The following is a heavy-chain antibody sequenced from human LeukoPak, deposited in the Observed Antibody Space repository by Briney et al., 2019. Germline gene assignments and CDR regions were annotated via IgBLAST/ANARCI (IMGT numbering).Heavy chain of an antibody. CDR1: GYTFTVYY. D-gene: IGHD3-10*01. CDR3: ATRRNSGERYYFDY. CDR2: INTNSGGT. J-gene: IGHJ4*02. Sequence: ASVTVSCTASGYTFTVYYMHWVRQAPGQGLEWMGGINTNSGGTNYTQKFQGRVTITRDTPISPAYMELSRRTSDATAVYYCATRRNSGERYYFDYWGQGTLITVSS. V-gene: IGHV1-2*02.